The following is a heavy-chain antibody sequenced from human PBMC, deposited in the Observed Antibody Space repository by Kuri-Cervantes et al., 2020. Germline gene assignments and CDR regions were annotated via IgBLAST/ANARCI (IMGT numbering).Heavy chain of an antibody. D-gene: IGHD4-17*01. Sequence: SVKVSCKASGGTFSSYAISWVRQAPGQGLEWMGGIIPIFGTANYAQKFQGWVTMTRDTSISTAYMELSRLRSDDTAVYYCARGGDYDYYYYYGMDVWGQGTTVTVSS. CDR2: IIPIFGTA. CDR1: GGTFSSYA. J-gene: IGHJ6*02. CDR3: ARGGDYDYYYYYGMDV. V-gene: IGHV1-69*05.